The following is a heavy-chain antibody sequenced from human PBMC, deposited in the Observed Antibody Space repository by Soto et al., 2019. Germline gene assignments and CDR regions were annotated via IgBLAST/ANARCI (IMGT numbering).Heavy chain of an antibody. J-gene: IGHJ4*02. V-gene: IGHV1-46*01. Sequence: ASVTVYCKSSGYTFTENFIHWVRKKHGQGLEWMGIINPSGGSTDYAKQFQGRVTLTRDTSTSTVYMALGSLKSDDTAVYFCARGRPPYKILDSWGQGTLVTVS. CDR2: INPSGGST. CDR3: ARGRPPYKILDS. CDR1: GYTFTENF. D-gene: IGHD1-1*01.